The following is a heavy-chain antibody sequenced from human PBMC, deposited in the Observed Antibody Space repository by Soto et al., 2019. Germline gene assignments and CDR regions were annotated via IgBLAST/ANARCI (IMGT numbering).Heavy chain of an antibody. D-gene: IGHD3-9*01. J-gene: IGHJ6*02. Sequence: LETLSLTCTVAGGSISSYYWSWIRQPPGKGLEWIGYIYYSGSTNYNPSLKSRVTISVDTSKNQFSLKLSSVTAADTAVYYCARHVAYYDILTGSYYYYGMDVWGQGTTVTVSS. V-gene: IGHV4-59*08. CDR1: GGSISSYY. CDR3: ARHVAYYDILTGSYYYYGMDV. CDR2: IYYSGST.